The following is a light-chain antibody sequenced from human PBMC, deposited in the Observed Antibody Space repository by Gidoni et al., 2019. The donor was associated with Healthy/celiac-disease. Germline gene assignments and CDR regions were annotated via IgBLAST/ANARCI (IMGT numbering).Light chain of an antibody. V-gene: IGKV1-39*01. CDR3: QQSYSTPHT. CDR1: QSISSY. J-gene: IGKJ4*01. CDR2: AAS. Sequence: DIQMTQSPSSLSASVGDRVPITCRASQSISSYFNWYQQKPGKAPKLLIYAASSLQSGVPSRFSGSGSGTDFTLTISSLQPEDFATYYCQQSYSTPHTFGGGTKVEIK.